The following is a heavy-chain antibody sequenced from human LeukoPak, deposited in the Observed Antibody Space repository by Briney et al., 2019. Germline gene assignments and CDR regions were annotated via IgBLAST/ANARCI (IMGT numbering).Heavy chain of an antibody. CDR1: GGTFSSYA. V-gene: IGHV1-69*05. CDR3: ARALYCTNDVCYPNWFDP. Sequence: SVKVSCKASGGTFSSYAISWVRQAPGQGLEWMGGIIPIFGTANYAQKFQGRVTITTDESTSTAYMELSSLRSEDTAVHYCARALYCTNDVCYPNWFDPWGQGTLVTVSS. J-gene: IGHJ5*02. D-gene: IGHD2-8*01. CDR2: IIPIFGTA.